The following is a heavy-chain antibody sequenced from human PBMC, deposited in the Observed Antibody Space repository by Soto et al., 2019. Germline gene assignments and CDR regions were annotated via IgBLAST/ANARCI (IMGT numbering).Heavy chain of an antibody. CDR2: IYSAGTT. V-gene: IGHV3-53*01. J-gene: IGHJ4*02. Sequence: EVQLVESGGGLIQPGGSLRLSCVVSGFTVSSANYMRWVRQAPGKGLEWVSVIYSAGTTYYADSVKGRFTISRDNSKNTLYLQMNSLRAEDTAVYYCHGYGYWGQGTLVTVSS. D-gene: IGHD5-12*01. CDR3: HGYGY. CDR1: GFTVSSANY.